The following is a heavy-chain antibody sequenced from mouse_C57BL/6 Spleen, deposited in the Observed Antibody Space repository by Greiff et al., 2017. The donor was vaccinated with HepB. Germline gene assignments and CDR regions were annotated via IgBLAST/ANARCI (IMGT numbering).Heavy chain of an antibody. Sequence: QVQLQQSGPGLVQPSQSLSITCTVSGFSLTRYGVHWVRQSPGKGLEWLGVIWRGGSTDYNAAFMSRLSITKDNSKSQVFFKMNSLQADDTAIYYCAKNDGNYKAWFAYWGQGTLVTVSA. V-gene: IGHV2-5*01. CDR3: AKNDGNYKAWFAY. CDR2: IWRGGST. D-gene: IGHD2-1*01. J-gene: IGHJ3*01. CDR1: GFSLTRYG.